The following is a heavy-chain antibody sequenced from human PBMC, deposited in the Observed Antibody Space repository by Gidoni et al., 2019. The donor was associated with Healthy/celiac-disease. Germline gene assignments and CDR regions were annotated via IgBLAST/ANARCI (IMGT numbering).Heavy chain of an antibody. Sequence: QVQLVASGGGVVQPGRSLRISCAASGFTFSSYGMDWVRQAPGKGLAGVAVIWYDGSNKYYADAVKGRFTISRDNSKNTLYLQMNSLRAEDTAVYYCASAFRETGTRDFDYWGQGTLVTVSS. V-gene: IGHV3-33*01. CDR3: ASAFRETGTRDFDY. D-gene: IGHD1-7*01. CDR2: IWYDGSNK. J-gene: IGHJ4*02. CDR1: GFTFSSYG.